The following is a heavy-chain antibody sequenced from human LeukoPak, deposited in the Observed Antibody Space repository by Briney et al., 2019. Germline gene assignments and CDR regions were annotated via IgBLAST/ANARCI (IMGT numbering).Heavy chain of an antibody. D-gene: IGHD2-2*01. CDR2: IYPGDSDT. CDR1: GYSFFNYW. CDR3: ARGPYCSSTNCYSPYYYYYMDV. Sequence: GESLKISCKGSGYSFFNYWLGWVRQMPGKDLEWMGSIYPGDSDTRYTPSFQAQVTLSPDKSITPPYLKWSGLKAADTAMYYCARGPYCSSTNCYSPYYYYYMDVWGKGTTVTVSS. V-gene: IGHV5-51*01. J-gene: IGHJ6*03.